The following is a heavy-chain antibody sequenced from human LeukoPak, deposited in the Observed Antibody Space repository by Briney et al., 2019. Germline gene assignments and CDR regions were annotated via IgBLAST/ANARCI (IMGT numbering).Heavy chain of an antibody. CDR2: IKQDGSEI. J-gene: IGHJ4*02. CDR3: ARVVAMARGGPFDY. Sequence: PGGSLRLSCVASGFYFSAYLMSWVRQAPGKGLEWVANIKQDGSEIYYVDSVKGRFTISRDNAKNSLYLQMNSLRAEDTAVYYCARVVAMARGGPFDYWGQGTLVTVSS. D-gene: IGHD5-12*01. CDR1: GFYFSAYL. V-gene: IGHV3-7*05.